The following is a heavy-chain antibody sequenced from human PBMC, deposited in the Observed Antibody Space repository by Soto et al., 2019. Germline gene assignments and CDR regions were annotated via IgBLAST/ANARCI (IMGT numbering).Heavy chain of an antibody. V-gene: IGHV4-4*07. J-gene: IGHJ6*02. CDR2: IYSDGTT. CDR3: SRVGGSNSNCQTRGMDV. D-gene: IGHD2-15*01. CDR1: GGSIRSYY. Sequence: PSETLSLTCTVSGGSIRSYYWSWVRQPAGKGLEWVGRIYSDGTTNYSPSLKSRVTMSLDTSKNQFSLQLSSVTAADTAVYYCSRVGGSNSNCQTRGMDVWGHGASVTVSS.